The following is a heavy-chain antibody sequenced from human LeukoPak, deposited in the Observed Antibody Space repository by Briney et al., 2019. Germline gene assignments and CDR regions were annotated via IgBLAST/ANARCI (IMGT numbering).Heavy chain of an antibody. CDR3: AKASYGSGSYYFDY. V-gene: IGHV3-23*01. J-gene: IGHJ4*02. D-gene: IGHD3-10*01. CDR2: ISGSGGST. Sequence: GGSLRLSCAASGFTFSSYAMSWVRQAPGKGLEWVSAISGSGGSTYYADSVKGRFTISRDNSKHTLYLQMNSLRAEDAAVYYCAKASYGSGSYYFDYWGQGTLVTVSS. CDR1: GFTFSSYA.